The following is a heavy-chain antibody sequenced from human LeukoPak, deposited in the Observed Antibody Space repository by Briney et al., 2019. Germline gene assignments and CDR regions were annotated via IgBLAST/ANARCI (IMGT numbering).Heavy chain of an antibody. CDR2: INPNSGGT. V-gene: IGHV1-2*02. D-gene: IGHD2-2*01. J-gene: IGHJ3*02. CDR1: GYTFTGCY. Sequence: ASVKVSCKASGYTFTGCYMHWVRQAPGQGLEWMGWINPNSGGTNYAQKFQGGVTMTRDTSISTAYMELSRLRSDDTAVYYCARDMPTSDAFDIWGQGTMVTVSS. CDR3: ARDMPTSDAFDI.